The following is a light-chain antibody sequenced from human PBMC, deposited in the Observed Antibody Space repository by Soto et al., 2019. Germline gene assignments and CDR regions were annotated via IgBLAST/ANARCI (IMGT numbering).Light chain of an antibody. V-gene: IGLV2-23*01. CDR2: EAF. CDR1: SSDVGSGNV. Sequence: QSALAQPASVSGSPGQSITISCTGTSSDVGSGNVVSWYQHYPGKAPQLMIYEAFQRPSGVSSRFSGSKSGNTASLTISGLQAEDEADYYCCSHAGRDTFVFGTGTKGTVL. J-gene: IGLJ1*01. CDR3: CSHAGRDTFV.